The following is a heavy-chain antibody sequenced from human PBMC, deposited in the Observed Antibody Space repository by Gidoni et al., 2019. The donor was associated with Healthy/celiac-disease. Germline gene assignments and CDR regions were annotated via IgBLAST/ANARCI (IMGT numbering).Heavy chain of an antibody. Sequence: QVQLQESGPGLVKPSQTLSLTCTVSGGSIRSGSYYWSWIRQPAGKGLEWIGRIYTSGSTNYNPSLKSRVTISVDTSKNQFSLKLSSVTAADTAVYYCASTERITMVRGELKDYWGQGTLVTVSS. D-gene: IGHD3-10*01. CDR3: ASTERITMVRGELKDY. V-gene: IGHV4-61*02. CDR1: GGSIRSGSYY. J-gene: IGHJ4*02. CDR2: IYTSGST.